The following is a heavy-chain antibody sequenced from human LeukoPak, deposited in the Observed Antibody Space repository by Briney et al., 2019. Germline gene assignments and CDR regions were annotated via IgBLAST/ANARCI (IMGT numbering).Heavy chain of an antibody. CDR3: AKGFNRWWWELLPYYGMDV. D-gene: IGHD1-26*01. V-gene: IGHV3-30*18. Sequence: GGSLRLSCAASGFTFSSYGMLWVRQAPGKGLEWVAVISYDGSNKYYADSVKGRFTISRDNSKNTLYLQMNSLRAEDTAVYYCAKGFNRWWWELLPYYGMDVWGQGTTVTVSS. CDR1: GFTFSSYG. J-gene: IGHJ6*02. CDR2: ISYDGSNK.